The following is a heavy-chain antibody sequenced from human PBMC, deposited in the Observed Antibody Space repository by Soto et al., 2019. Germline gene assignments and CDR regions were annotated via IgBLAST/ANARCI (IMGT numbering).Heavy chain of an antibody. D-gene: IGHD2-2*01. Sequence: QVQLVESGGGVVKPAGSLRLSCEASGFTFRDYFMSWIRQAPGKGLEWVAFISGNMDNIKYEESVKGRFTISRDNAKNSLYLQMNSLRAEDTAVYYCVRDSARIVVVPRVDGDNWFDPWGQGTLVTVSS. CDR3: VRDSARIVVVPRVDGDNWFDP. J-gene: IGHJ5*02. V-gene: IGHV3-11*06. CDR1: GFTFRDYF. CDR2: ISGNMDNI.